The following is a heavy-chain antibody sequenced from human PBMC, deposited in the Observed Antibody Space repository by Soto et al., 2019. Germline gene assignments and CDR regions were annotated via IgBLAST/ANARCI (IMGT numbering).Heavy chain of an antibody. J-gene: IGHJ4*02. Sequence: QVQLVQSGAEEKKPGASVKVSCKASGYTFTSYAMHWVRQAPGQRLEWMGWINAGNGNTKYSQKFQGRVTITRDTSASTAYMELSSLTSEDTAVYYCARCDWEYISGWCPFDYWGQGTLVTVSS. V-gene: IGHV1-3*05. CDR1: GYTFTSYA. CDR3: ARCDWEYISGWCPFDY. D-gene: IGHD6-19*01. CDR2: INAGNGNT.